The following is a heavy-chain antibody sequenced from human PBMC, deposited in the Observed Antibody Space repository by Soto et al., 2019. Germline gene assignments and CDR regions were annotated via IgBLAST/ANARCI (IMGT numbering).Heavy chain of an antibody. J-gene: IGHJ6*02. CDR2: ISSSSSTI. D-gene: IGHD3-3*01. CDR1: GFTFSSYS. CDR3: ARSYYDFWSGYPGIIPHGMDV. Sequence: PGGSLRLSCAASGFTFSSYSMNWVRQAPGKGLEWVSYISSSSSTIYYADSVKGRFTISRDNAKNSLYLQMNSLRDEDTAVYYCARSYYDFWSGYPGIIPHGMDVWGQGTTVTVSS. V-gene: IGHV3-48*02.